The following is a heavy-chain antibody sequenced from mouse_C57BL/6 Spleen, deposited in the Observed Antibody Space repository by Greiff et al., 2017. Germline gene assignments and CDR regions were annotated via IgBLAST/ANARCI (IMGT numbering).Heavy chain of an antibody. V-gene: IGHV5-9-1*02. Sequence: EVKLMESGEGLVKPGGSLKLSCAASGFTFSSYAMSWVRQTPEKRLEWVAYISSGGDYIYYADTVKGRFTISRDNARNTLYLQMSSLKSEDTAMYYCTRDLGTGDFDYWGQGTTLTVSS. CDR3: TRDLGTGDFDY. J-gene: IGHJ2*01. CDR2: ISSGGDYI. CDR1: GFTFSSYA. D-gene: IGHD4-1*01.